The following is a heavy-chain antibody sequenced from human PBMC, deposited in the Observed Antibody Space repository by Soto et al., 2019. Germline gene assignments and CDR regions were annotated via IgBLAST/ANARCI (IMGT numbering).Heavy chain of an antibody. V-gene: IGHV1-3*01. D-gene: IGHD2-21*02. J-gene: IGHJ3*02. Sequence: GASVKVSCKASGYTFTSYAMHWVRQAPGQRLEWMGWINAGNGNTKYSQKFQGRVTITADKSTSTAYMELSSLRSEDTAVYYCASKRVVTDGAFDIWGQGTMVTVSS. CDR2: INAGNGNT. CDR1: GYTFTSYA. CDR3: ASKRVVTDGAFDI.